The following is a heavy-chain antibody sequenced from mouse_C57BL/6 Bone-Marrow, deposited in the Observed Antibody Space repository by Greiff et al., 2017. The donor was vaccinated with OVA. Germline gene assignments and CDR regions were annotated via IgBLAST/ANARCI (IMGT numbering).Heavy chain of an antibody. CDR1: GYTFTSYW. CDR2: INPSSGYT. V-gene: IGHV1-7*01. J-gene: IGHJ4*01. D-gene: IGHD2-3*01. Sequence: VQGVESGAELVKPGASVKLSCKASGYTFTSYWMHWVKQRPGQGLEWIGYINPSSGYTQYTQKLKDKATLTADKSSNTAYMQLSSLTYEDSAVYFFASFDGYRNDYYAMDYWGQGTSVTVSS. CDR3: ASFDGYRNDYYAMDY.